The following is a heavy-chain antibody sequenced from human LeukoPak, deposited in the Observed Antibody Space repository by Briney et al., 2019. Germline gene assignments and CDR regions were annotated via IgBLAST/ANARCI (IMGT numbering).Heavy chain of an antibody. CDR3: ARHEPEGDYDYSSGFYTNYYYMDV. V-gene: IGHV4-39*07. J-gene: IGHJ6*03. CDR1: GGSISSSSNY. Sequence: SETLSLTCTVSGGSISSSSNYWGWIRQSPGKGLEWIGNVDYSGITYYNPSLKSRVTISVDTSKNQFSLNLSSVTAAGTAVYYCARHEPEGDYDYSSGFYTNYYYMDVWGKGTTVTVSS. CDR2: VDYSGIT. D-gene: IGHD3-3*01.